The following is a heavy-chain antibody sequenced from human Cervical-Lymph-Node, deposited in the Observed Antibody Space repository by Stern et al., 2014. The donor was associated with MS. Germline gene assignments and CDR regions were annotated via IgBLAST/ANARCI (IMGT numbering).Heavy chain of an antibody. Sequence: VQLVESGGGLVQPGGSLRLSCAVSGFTFTTYDMHWVRQTSGKGLEWVSTIDSAGGTFYPASVKGRFTISRDNAKNSFYLQMNSLRAGDTAVYYCARGVAHGEFDYWGPGTLVTVSS. CDR1: GFTFTTYD. J-gene: IGHJ4*02. D-gene: IGHD4-17*01. CDR3: ARGVAHGEFDY. CDR2: IDSAGGT. V-gene: IGHV3-13*01.